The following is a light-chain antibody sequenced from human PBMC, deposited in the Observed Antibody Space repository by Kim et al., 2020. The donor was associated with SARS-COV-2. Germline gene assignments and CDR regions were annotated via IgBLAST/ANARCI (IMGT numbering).Light chain of an antibody. J-gene: IGLJ2*01. CDR2: QDS. Sequence: SVSPGTTACITCSGEKVGDKYAAWYQQKPGQSPVLVIYQDSKRPSGIPARFSGSNSGNTATLTISGTQAMDEADYYCQAWDSSTVVFGGGTQLTDL. CDR1: KVGDKY. CDR3: QAWDSSTVV. V-gene: IGLV3-1*01.